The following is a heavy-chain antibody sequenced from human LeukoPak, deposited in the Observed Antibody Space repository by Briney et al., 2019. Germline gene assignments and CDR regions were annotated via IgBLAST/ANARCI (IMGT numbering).Heavy chain of an antibody. CDR2: IYTSGST. D-gene: IGHD3-22*01. CDR1: GGSISSYY. CDR3: ARVDDSSGYAFDI. J-gene: IGHJ3*02. Sequence: SETLSLTCTVSGGSISSYYWSWIRQPAGKGLEWIGRIYTSGSTNYNPSLKSRVTLSVDKSKNQFSLKLSSVTAADTAVYYCARVDDSSGYAFDIWGQGTMVTVSS. V-gene: IGHV4-4*07.